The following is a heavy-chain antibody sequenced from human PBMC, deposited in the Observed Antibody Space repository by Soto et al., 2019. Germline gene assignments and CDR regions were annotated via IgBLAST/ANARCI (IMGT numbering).Heavy chain of an antibody. D-gene: IGHD5-12*01. CDR3: ARHYPPDVTSDLESIEMATMHPWWFDP. V-gene: IGHV4-39*01. J-gene: IGHJ5*02. CDR1: GGSISSSSYY. CDR2: IYYSGST. Sequence: QLQLQESGPGLVKPSETLSLTCTVSGGSISSSSYYWGWIRQPPGKGLEWIGSIYYSGSTYYNPSLKSRVTISVDTSKNQFSLKLSSVTAADTAVYYCARHYPPDVTSDLESIEMATMHPWWFDPWGQGTLVTVSS.